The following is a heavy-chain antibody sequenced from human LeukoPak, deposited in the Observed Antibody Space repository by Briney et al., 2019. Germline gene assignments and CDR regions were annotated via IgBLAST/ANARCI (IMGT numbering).Heavy chain of an antibody. V-gene: IGHV4-59*01. J-gene: IGHJ4*02. CDR2: MYNSGST. CDR3: ARDLFGEY. CDR1: GGSISGSY. Sequence: SETLSLTCTVSGGSISGSYWSWIRQPPGKGLEWIAYMYNSGSTNYNPSLKSRVTISVDTSKNQFSLKLSSVTAADTAVYYCARDLFGEYWGQGTLVTVSS. D-gene: IGHD3-10*01.